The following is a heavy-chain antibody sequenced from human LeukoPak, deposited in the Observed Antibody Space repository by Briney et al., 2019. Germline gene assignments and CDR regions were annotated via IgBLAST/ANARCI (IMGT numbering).Heavy chain of an antibody. CDR2: IYTSGST. CDR3: ARDLYGDSPGRVSWFDP. CDR1: GGSISSGSYY. D-gene: IGHD4-17*01. Sequence: SETLSLTCTDSGGSISSGSYYWSWIRQPAGKGLESIGSIYTSGSTNYNPSLKSRVTISVDTSKNQFSLKLSSVTAADTAVYYCARDLYGDSPGRVSWFDPWGQGTLVTVSS. J-gene: IGHJ5*02. V-gene: IGHV4-61*02.